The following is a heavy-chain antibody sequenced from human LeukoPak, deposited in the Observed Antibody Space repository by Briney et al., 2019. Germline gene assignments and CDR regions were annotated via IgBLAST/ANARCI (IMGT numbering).Heavy chain of an antibody. D-gene: IGHD5-24*01. CDR2: IYYSGST. J-gene: IGHJ4*02. CDR3: ARVSPSRGGFDY. CDR1: GGSISSSNYY. Sequence: SETLSLTCTVSGGSISSSNYYWGWIRQPPGKGLEWIGYIYYSGSTNYNPSLKSRVTISVDTSKNQFSLKLSSVTAADTAVYYCARVSPSRGGFDYWGQGTLVTVSS. V-gene: IGHV4-61*05.